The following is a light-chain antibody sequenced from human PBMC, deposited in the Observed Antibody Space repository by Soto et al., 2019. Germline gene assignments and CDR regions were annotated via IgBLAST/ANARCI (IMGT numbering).Light chain of an antibody. CDR1: QSVSSY. CDR2: DAS. Sequence: EIVLTQSPATLSLSPGERATLSCRASQSVSSYLAWYQQKPGQAPRLVIYDASYRATGIPARFSGSGSGTDFTLTISSLEPADFAVYYCQQRSNWPLTFGPGTKVDIK. J-gene: IGKJ3*01. V-gene: IGKV3-11*01. CDR3: QQRSNWPLT.